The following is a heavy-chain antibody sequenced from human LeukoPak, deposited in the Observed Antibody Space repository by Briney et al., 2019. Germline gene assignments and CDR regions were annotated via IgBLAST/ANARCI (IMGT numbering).Heavy chain of an antibody. CDR2: VYSGGST. CDR1: GFTVRTNY. V-gene: IGHV3-66*01. Sequence: GGSLRLSCAASGFTVRTNYMSWVRQAPGKGLEWVSVVYSGGSTYYAASVRGSFTISRGNSKNTLYLQMNSLSAEDTAVYYCARGPVATVTTWPAFDIWGQGTMVTVSS. CDR3: ARGPVATVTTWPAFDI. J-gene: IGHJ3*02. D-gene: IGHD4-17*01.